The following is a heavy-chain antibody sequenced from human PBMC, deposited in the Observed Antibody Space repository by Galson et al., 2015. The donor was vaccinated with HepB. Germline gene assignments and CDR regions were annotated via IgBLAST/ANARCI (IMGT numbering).Heavy chain of an antibody. V-gene: IGHV4-4*07. J-gene: IGHJ4*02. CDR2: IYTSGST. CDR1: GGSISSYY. CDR3: AREKPYAPYIAVAGWYFDY. Sequence: TLSLTCTVSGGSISSYYWSWIRQPAGKGLEWIGRIYTSGSTNYNPSLKSRVTMSVDTSKNQFSLKLSSVTAADTAVYYCAREKPYAPYIAVAGWYFDYWGQGTLVTVSS. D-gene: IGHD6-19*01.